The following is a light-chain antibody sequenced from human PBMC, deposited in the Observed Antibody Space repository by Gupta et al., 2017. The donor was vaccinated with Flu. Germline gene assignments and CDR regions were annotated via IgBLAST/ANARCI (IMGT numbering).Light chain of an antibody. CDR3: HQSSTLPYT. CDR1: QSIGSN. CDR2: FAS. Sequence: KEKVTVTGRASQSIGSNLHWYQQKPDQSPKLLIKFASQSISGVPSRFSGSGSGTDFTLNINGLEAEDAAAYYCHQSSTLPYTFGQGTKLEIK. J-gene: IGKJ2*01. V-gene: IGKV6D-21*02.